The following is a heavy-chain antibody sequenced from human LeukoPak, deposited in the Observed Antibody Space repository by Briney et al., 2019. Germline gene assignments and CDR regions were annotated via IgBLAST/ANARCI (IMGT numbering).Heavy chain of an antibody. CDR3: ARGEQGCSSTSCYFRPNYYYYYMDV. D-gene: IGHD2-2*01. V-gene: IGHV4-59*11. CDR2: IYYSGST. Sequence: PSETLSLTCTVSGGSISSHYWSWIRQPPGKGLEWIGYIYYSGSTNYNPSLKSRVTISVDTSKNRFSLKLSSVTAADTAVYYCARGEQGCSSTSCYFRPNYYYYYMDVWGKGTTVTVSS. J-gene: IGHJ6*03. CDR1: GGSISSHY.